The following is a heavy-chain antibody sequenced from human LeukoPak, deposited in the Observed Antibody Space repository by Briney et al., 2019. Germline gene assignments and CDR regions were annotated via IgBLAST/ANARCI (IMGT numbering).Heavy chain of an antibody. CDR3: ARGAITMVRGGYKNWFDP. CDR2: MNPNSGNT. CDR1: GYTFTSYD. V-gene: IGHV1-8*01. D-gene: IGHD3-10*01. J-gene: IGHJ5*02. Sequence: GASVKVSCKASGYTFTSYDINWVRQATGQGLEWMGWMNPNSGNTGYAQKFQGRVTMTRNTSISTAYMELSSLRSEDTAVYYCARGAITMVRGGYKNWFDPWGQGTLVTVSS.